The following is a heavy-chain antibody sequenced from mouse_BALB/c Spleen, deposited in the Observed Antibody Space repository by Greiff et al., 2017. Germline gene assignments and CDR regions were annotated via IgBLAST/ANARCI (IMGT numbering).Heavy chain of an antibody. CDR2: IWTGGGT. CDR3: VRGGYYGSFDY. V-gene: IGHV2-9-2*01. Sequence: VQLQQSGPGLVAPSQSLSITCTVSGFSLTSYDISWIRQPPGKGLEWLGVIWTGGGTNYNSAFMSRLSISKDNSKSQVFLKMNSLQTDDTAIYYCVRGGYYGSFDYWGQGTTLTVSS. D-gene: IGHD1-1*01. CDR1: GFSLTSYD. J-gene: IGHJ2*01.